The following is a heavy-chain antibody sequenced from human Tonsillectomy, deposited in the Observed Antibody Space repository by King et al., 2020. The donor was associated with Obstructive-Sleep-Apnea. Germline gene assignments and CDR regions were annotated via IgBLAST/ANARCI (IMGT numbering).Heavy chain of an antibody. CDR2: IYYSGTT. Sequence: VQLQESGPGLVKPSQTLSLTCSVSGASISGYYWSWIRQPPGGGLEWIGYIYYSGTTTNNPSLKSRVTISVDTSKNQFSLKLSSVTAADTAVYYCARHLYSSGYLGCFDSWGQGTLVTVSS. CDR3: ARHLYSSGYLGCFDS. D-gene: IGHD6-19*01. CDR1: GASISGYY. J-gene: IGHJ4*02. V-gene: IGHV4-59*08.